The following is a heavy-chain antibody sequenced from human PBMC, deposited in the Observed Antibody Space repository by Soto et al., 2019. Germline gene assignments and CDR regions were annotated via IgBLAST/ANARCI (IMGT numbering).Heavy chain of an antibody. CDR2: IKSKTDGGTT. D-gene: IGHD3-22*01. CDR1: GFTFSNAW. CDR3: TTVRYSGYYSAYEYYFDF. J-gene: IGHJ4*02. V-gene: IGHV3-15*07. Sequence: GGSLRLSCAASGFTFSNAWMSWVRQAPGKGLKWVGRIKSKTDGGTTDSAAPVKGRFTISRDDSKNTLYLQMNSLKTEDTAVYYRTTVRYSGYYSAYEYYFDFWGQGTLVTVSS.